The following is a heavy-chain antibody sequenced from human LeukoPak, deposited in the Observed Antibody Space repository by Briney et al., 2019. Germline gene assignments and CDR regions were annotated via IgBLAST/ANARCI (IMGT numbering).Heavy chain of an antibody. CDR3: ARLVRRLQRLNIGRDSDYATGYYLDS. J-gene: IGHJ4*02. CDR1: GGTFSSYA. CDR2: IIPMFGTA. V-gene: IGHV1-69*13. Sequence: GASVKVSCKASGGTFSSYAISWVRQAPGQGLEWMGGIIPMFGTANYTQKVQGRVTITADESTSTAYMELSSLRSEDTAVYYCARLVRRLQRLNIGRDSDYATGYYLDSWGQGTLVTVSS. D-gene: IGHD5-12*01.